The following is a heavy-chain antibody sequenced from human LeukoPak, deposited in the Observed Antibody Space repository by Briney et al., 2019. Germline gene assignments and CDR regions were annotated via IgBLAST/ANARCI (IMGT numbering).Heavy chain of an antibody. Sequence: SETLSLTCAVYGGSFSGYYWSWIRQHPGKGLEWIGYIYYSGSTYYNPSLKSRVTISVDTSKNQFSLKLSSVTAADTAVYYCASEVDTSYYFDYWGQGTLVTVSS. V-gene: IGHV4-31*11. D-gene: IGHD5-18*01. CDR3: ASEVDTSYYFDY. J-gene: IGHJ4*02. CDR1: GGSFSGYY. CDR2: IYYSGST.